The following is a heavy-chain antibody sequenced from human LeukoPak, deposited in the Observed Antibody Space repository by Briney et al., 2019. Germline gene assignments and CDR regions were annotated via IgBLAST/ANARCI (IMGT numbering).Heavy chain of an antibody. D-gene: IGHD3-10*01. V-gene: IGHV3-21*01. Sequence: GGSLRLSCAASGFTFSSYSMNWVRQAPGKGLEWVSSISSGSIYIYYADSVKGRFTISRDNAKNSLNLQMNSLRAEDTAVYYCARDHYPGGRITMVRGVIIYYFDYWGQGTLVTVSS. CDR1: GFTFSSYS. J-gene: IGHJ4*02. CDR3: ARDHYPGGRITMVRGVIIYYFDY. CDR2: ISSGSIYI.